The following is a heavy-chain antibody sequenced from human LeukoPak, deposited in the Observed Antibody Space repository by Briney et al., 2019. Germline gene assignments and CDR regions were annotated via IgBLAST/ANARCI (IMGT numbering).Heavy chain of an antibody. D-gene: IGHD4-17*01. J-gene: IGHJ4*02. CDR3: AREGEVTRQGY. Sequence: SETLSLTCAVSGGSITGSNWWTWVRQPPGKGLEWIGKIYHSGSTNYNPSLKSRVTISVDKSNNQFSLKLNSMTAADTAVYYCAREGEVTRQGYWGQGTLVTVSS. V-gene: IGHV4-4*02. CDR2: IYHSGST. CDR1: GGSITGSNW.